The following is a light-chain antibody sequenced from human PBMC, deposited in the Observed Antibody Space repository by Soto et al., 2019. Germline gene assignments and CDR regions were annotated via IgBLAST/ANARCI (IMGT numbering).Light chain of an antibody. V-gene: IGKV3-20*01. CDR1: QSVTGTY. CDR3: QQYGSPLWT. Sequence: EIVLTQSPGTLSLSPGDRATLSCRASQSVTGTYLAWYQQKPGQAPRLLIYGESIRATGIPDRFSGSGSGTDFTLTISRREPEDFAVYYCQQYGSPLWTFGQGTKVEI. J-gene: IGKJ1*01. CDR2: GES.